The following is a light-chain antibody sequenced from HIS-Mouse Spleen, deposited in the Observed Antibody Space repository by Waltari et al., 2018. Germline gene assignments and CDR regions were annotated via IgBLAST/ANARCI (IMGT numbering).Light chain of an antibody. V-gene: IGLV3-21*03. J-gene: IGLJ1*01. CDR1: NIGSKS. CDR2: DDS. Sequence: SYVLTQPPSVSVAPGKTDRITCGGNNIGSKSVHWYQKKPGQAPVLVVYDDSDRPSGIPERFSGSNSGNTATLTISRVEAGDEADYYCQVWDSSSDHPYVFGTGTKVTVL. CDR3: QVWDSSSDHPYV.